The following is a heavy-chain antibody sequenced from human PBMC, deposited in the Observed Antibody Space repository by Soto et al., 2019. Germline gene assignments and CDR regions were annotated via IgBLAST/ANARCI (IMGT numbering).Heavy chain of an antibody. D-gene: IGHD5-18*01. CDR3: ARDHAVGYIYVYYYGMDV. CDR2: IYHSGST. CDR1: GGSISSSNW. Sequence: QVQLQESGPGLVKPSGTLSLTCAVSGGSISSSNWWSWVRQPTGKGLEWIGEIYHSGSTNYNPSLKSRVTIAVDKSKNQFSLKLSSVTAAYTAVDYCARDHAVGYIYVYYYGMDVWGQGTTVTVSS. V-gene: IGHV4-4*02. J-gene: IGHJ6*02.